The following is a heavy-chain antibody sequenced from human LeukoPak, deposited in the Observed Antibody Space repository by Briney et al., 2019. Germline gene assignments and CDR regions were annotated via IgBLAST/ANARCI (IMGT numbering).Heavy chain of an antibody. V-gene: IGHV4-34*01. Sequence: SETLSLTCAVYGGSFSGYYWSWIRQPPGKGVEWFGEINHSGSTNYNPSLKSRVTISVDTSKNQFSLKLSSVTAADTAVYYCARAPPYSSGRGTHWFDPWGQGTLVTVSS. CDR1: GGSFSGYY. CDR3: ARAPPYSSGRGTHWFDP. CDR2: INHSGST. J-gene: IGHJ5*02. D-gene: IGHD6-19*01.